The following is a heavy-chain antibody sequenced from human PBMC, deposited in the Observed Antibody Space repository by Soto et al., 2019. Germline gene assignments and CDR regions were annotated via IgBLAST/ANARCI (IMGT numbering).Heavy chain of an antibody. CDR1: GFTFSSYA. J-gene: IGHJ5*01. D-gene: IGHD4-17*01. CDR3: AKDTRYGDYGRWFDS. Sequence: EVHLLESGGGLVQPGGSLRLSCTASGFTFSSYAMTWVRQAPGRGLEGVSGITASGGRTYYADSVKGRFTISGDNSKSRLYLQMTGLRAEDTAVYYGAKDTRYGDYGRWFDSWGQGTLVTVSS. CDR2: ITASGGRT. V-gene: IGHV3-23*01.